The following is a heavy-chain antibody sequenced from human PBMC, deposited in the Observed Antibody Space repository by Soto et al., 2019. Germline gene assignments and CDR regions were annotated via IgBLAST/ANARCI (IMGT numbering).Heavy chain of an antibody. Sequence: SETLSLTCTVSGGSISSGGYYWSWIRQHPGKGLEWIGYIYYSGSTYYNPSLKSRVTISVDTSNNQFSLKLSSVTAADAAVYYCARDLGGYCSGGSCPRGFDPWGQGTLVTVSS. CDR2: IYYSGST. J-gene: IGHJ5*02. CDR3: ARDLGGYCSGGSCPRGFDP. D-gene: IGHD2-15*01. CDR1: GGSISSGGYY. V-gene: IGHV4-31*03.